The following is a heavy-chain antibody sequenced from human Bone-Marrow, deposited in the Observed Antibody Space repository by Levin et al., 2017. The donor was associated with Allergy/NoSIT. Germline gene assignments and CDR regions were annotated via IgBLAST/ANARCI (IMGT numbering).Heavy chain of an antibody. CDR3: EGCRVEPTAPGWCNWFDP. Sequence: GGSLRLSCAASGFTFNSYAMNWVRQAPGKGLEWVSSINSGGTGTYYADSVKGRFTISRDNSKSTLSLQMDSLRAEDTGLYFCEGCRVEPTAPGWCNWFDPWGQGTLVTVSS. J-gene: IGHJ5*02. V-gene: IGHV3-23*01. CDR1: GFTFNSYA. D-gene: IGHD6-13*01. CDR2: INSGGTGT.